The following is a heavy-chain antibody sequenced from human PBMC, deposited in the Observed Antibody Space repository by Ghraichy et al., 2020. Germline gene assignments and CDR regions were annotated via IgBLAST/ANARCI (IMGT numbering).Heavy chain of an antibody. Sequence: GSLRLSCTASGFTFGDYAMSWFRQAPGKGLEWVGSIRSKDYSGTTEYAASVKGRFTISRDDSKNIAYLQMNSLKTEDTAVYYCSRDRPMDYWGQGTLVTVSS. D-gene: IGHD2-2*01. CDR1: GFTFGDYA. CDR3: SRDRPMDY. J-gene: IGHJ4*02. CDR2: IRSKDYSGTT. V-gene: IGHV3-49*03.